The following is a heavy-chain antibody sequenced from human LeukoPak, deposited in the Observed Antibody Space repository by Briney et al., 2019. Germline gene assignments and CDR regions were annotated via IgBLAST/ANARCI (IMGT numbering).Heavy chain of an antibody. CDR3: ARDKAKYYYGSGSPDY. J-gene: IGHJ4*02. V-gene: IGHV3-33*01. CDR2: IWYDGSNK. Sequence: PGGSLRLSCAASGFTFSSYGMHWVRQAPGKGLEWVAVIWYDGSNKYYADSVKGRFTISRDNSKNTLYLQMNSLRAEDTAVYYCARDKAKYYYGSGSPDYWGQGTLVTVSS. D-gene: IGHD3-10*01. CDR1: GFTFSSYG.